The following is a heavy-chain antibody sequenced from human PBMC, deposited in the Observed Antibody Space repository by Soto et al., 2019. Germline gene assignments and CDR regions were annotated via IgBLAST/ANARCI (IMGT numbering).Heavy chain of an antibody. Sequence: QVQLVESGGGVVQPGRSLRLPCAASGFTFSSYAMHWVRQAPGKGLEWVAVISYDGSNKYYADSVKGRFTISRDNSKNTLYLQMNSLRAEDTAVYYCARGLANSSGWEVFDYWGQGTLVTVSS. V-gene: IGHV3-30-3*01. CDR1: GFTFSSYA. J-gene: IGHJ4*02. CDR3: ARGLANSSGWEVFDY. D-gene: IGHD6-19*01. CDR2: ISYDGSNK.